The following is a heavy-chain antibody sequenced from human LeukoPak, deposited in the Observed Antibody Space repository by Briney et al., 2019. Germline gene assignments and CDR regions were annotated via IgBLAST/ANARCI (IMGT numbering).Heavy chain of an antibody. D-gene: IGHD3-22*01. V-gene: IGHV4-39*01. J-gene: IGHJ6*03. CDR2: IYYSGST. CDR3: AGRHSSCYYGYYYYMDV. Sequence: PSETLSLTCTVSGGSISSSSYYWGWIRQPPGKGLEWIGSIYYSGSTYYNPSLTSRVTISVDTSKNQFSLKLSSVTAADTAVCYCAGRHSSCYYGYYYYMDVWGKGTTVTISS. CDR1: GGSISSSSYY.